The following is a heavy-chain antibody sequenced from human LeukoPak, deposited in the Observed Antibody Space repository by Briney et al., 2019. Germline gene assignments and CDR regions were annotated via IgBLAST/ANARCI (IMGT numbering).Heavy chain of an antibody. CDR3: ARGQWFRAF. CDR1: GGSISSGDYY. V-gene: IGHV4-61*08. Sequence: SETLSLTCTVSGGSISSGDYYWSWIRQPPGKGLEWIGYIYYSGSTNYNPSLKSRVTISVDTSKNQFSLKMNSVTAADTAVYYCARGQWFRAFWSRGTPVTVSS. CDR2: IYYSGST. D-gene: IGHD3-10*01. J-gene: IGHJ4*02.